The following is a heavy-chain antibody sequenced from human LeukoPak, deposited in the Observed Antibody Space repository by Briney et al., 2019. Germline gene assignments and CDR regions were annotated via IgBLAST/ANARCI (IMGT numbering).Heavy chain of an antibody. D-gene: IGHD4-23*01. J-gene: IGHJ6*03. Sequence: ASVKVSCKASGYTFTGYYMHWVRQAPGQGLEWMGWINPNSGGTNYAQKFQGRVTMTRDTSISTAYMELSRLRSDDTAVYYCARAATVVTPGYYYYTDVWGKGTTVTVSS. CDR1: GYTFTGYY. CDR3: ARAATVVTPGYYYYTDV. V-gene: IGHV1-2*02. CDR2: INPNSGGT.